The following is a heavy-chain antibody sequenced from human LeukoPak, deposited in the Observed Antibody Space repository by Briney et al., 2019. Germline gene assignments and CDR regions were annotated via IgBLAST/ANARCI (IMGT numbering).Heavy chain of an antibody. CDR3: ARDILVPAASSYYYYGMDV. J-gene: IGHJ6*02. V-gene: IGHV4-59*01. CDR1: GGSISSYY. Sequence: SETLSLTCTVSGGSISSYYWSWIRQPPGKGLEWIAYISDIGSVNYNPSLKSRVTISVDTSKNQFSLKLSSVTAADTAVYYCARDILVPAASSYYYYGMDVWGQGTTVTVSS. CDR2: ISDIGSV. D-gene: IGHD2-2*01.